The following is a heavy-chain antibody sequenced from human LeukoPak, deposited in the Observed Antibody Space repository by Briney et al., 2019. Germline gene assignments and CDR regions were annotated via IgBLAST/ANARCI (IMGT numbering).Heavy chain of an antibody. CDR1: GFNFSSHN. J-gene: IGHJ4*02. Sequence: GGSLRLSCTASGFNFSSHNMKWVRQAPGKGLEWVSHISGSSGTIYYADSVKGRFTISRDNAKNSLFLQMNSLRDEDTAVDYSAREVWLDYWGQGTLVTVTS. CDR2: ISGSSGTI. CDR3: AREVWLDY. D-gene: IGHD2-8*01. V-gene: IGHV3-48*02.